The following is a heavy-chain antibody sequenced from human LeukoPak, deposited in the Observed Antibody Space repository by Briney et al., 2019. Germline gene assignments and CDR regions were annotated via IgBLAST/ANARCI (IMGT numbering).Heavy chain of an antibody. V-gene: IGHV3-21*01. CDR1: GFTFSSYS. Sequence: GGSLRLSCAASGFTFSSYSMNWVRQAPGKGLEWVSSISSSSSYIYYADSVKGRFTISRDNAKNSLYLQMNSLRAEDTAVYYCARTLNDFWSGYLGYWGQGTLVTVSS. D-gene: IGHD3-3*01. CDR2: ISSSSSYI. J-gene: IGHJ4*02. CDR3: ARTLNDFWSGYLGY.